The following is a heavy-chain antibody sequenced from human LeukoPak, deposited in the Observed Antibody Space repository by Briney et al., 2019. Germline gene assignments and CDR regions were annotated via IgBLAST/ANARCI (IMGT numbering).Heavy chain of an antibody. D-gene: IGHD1-14*01. CDR1: GYSISRGYH. CDR2: VHHSGAT. CDR3: ARINFNPDY. Sequence: SETLSLTCSVSGYSISRGYHWAWVRQPPGKGLEWIGSVHHSGATYYNPSLNSRLTISADTSKNQFSLKTDSVTAADTAVYYCARINFNPDYWGQGTLVSVSS. V-gene: IGHV4-38-2*02. J-gene: IGHJ4*02.